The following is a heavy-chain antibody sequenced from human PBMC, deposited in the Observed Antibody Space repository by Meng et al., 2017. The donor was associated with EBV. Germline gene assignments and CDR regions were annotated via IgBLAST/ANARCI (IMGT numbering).Heavy chain of an antibody. Sequence: QVQLQESGPGLVKPSETLSLTCTASGGSVNNESYYWGWIRQPPGKGLEYIGYIYYTGSTNYNSSLKSRVTISLDKSKNQFSLKLTSLTAADTAIYYCARGDYTNYPRWFDPWGQGTLVTVDS. V-gene: IGHV4-61*01. CDR2: IYYTGST. J-gene: IGHJ5*02. CDR1: GGSVNNESYY. CDR3: ARGDYTNYPRWFDP. D-gene: IGHD4-11*01.